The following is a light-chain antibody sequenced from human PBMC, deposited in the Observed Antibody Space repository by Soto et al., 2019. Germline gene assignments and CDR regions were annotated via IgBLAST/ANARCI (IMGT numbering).Light chain of an antibody. CDR3: QQYDSYSWT. CDR2: DVS. Sequence: DIQMTQSPSSLSASLGDRVTITCRASQTIASYLNWYQQKPGKAPKLPIYDVSSLESGVPSRFSGSGSGTEFILTISSLQPDDFATYSCQQYDSYSWTFDQGTKVDI. CDR1: QTIASY. J-gene: IGKJ1*01. V-gene: IGKV1-5*01.